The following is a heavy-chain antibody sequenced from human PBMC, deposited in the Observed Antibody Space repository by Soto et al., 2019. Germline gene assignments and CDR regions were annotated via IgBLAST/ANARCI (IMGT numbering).Heavy chain of an antibody. D-gene: IGHD2-2*01. V-gene: IGHV4-4*07. CDR1: GGSINTYF. CDR3: AREVRPGLPDL. J-gene: IGHJ3*01. CDR2: INNSGST. Sequence: QVQLEESGPGLVKASETLSLTCTVSGGSINTYFWSWLRQSAGKGLVWVGRINNSGSTNYTPSLRGRVFMSVDRSKDQLSLNLNSVTVADTAMYYCAREVRPGLPDLWGQGTRVIGSS.